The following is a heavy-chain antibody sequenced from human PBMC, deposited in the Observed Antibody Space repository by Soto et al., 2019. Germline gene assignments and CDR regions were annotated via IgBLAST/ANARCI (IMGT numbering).Heavy chain of an antibody. V-gene: IGHV4-30-4*01. Sequence: SETLSLTCIVSGGSISTAGYYWSWIRQPPGNGLEWIGYIYHSGSTYYNPSLKSRVTISVDTSKNQFSLKLSSVTAADTAVYYCARERPDGARLDLWGQGTLVTVSS. J-gene: IGHJ5*02. CDR3: ARERPDGARLDL. D-gene: IGHD6-6*01. CDR1: GGSISTAGYY. CDR2: IYHSGST.